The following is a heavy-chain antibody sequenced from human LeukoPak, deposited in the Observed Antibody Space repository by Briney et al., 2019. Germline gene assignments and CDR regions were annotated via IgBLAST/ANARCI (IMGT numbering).Heavy chain of an antibody. J-gene: IGHJ3*02. D-gene: IGHD3-22*01. Sequence: GGSLRLSCAASGFTVSSNYMSWVRQAPGKGLEWVSVIYSGGSTYYADSVKGRFTISRDNSKNTLYLQMNSLRAEDTAVYYCARTYYYDSSGYSGDAFDIWGQGTMVTVSS. CDR2: IYSGGST. CDR3: ARTYYYDSSGYSGDAFDI. CDR1: GFTVSSNY. V-gene: IGHV3-53*01.